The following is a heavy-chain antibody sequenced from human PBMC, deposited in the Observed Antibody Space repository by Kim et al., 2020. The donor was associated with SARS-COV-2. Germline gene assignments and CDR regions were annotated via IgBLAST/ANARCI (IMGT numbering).Heavy chain of an antibody. Sequence: GGSLRLSCAASGFTFSSYAMSWVRQAPGKGLEWVSAISGSGGSTYYADSVKGRFTISRDNSKNTLYLQMNSLRAEDTAVYYCAKDRVRGYYGSGSGIDAFDIWGQGTMVTVSS. V-gene: IGHV3-23*01. D-gene: IGHD3-10*01. CDR3: AKDRVRGYYGSGSGIDAFDI. CDR1: GFTFSSYA. J-gene: IGHJ3*02. CDR2: ISGSGGST.